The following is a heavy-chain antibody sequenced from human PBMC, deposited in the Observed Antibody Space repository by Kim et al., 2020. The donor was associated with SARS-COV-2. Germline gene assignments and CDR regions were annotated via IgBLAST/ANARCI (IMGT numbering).Heavy chain of an antibody. D-gene: IGHD3-22*01. J-gene: IGHJ4*02. Sequence: SVKVSCKASGGTFSSYAISWVRQAPGQGLEWMGGIIPIFGTANYAQKFQGRVTITADESTSTAYMELSSLRSEDTAVYYCARGGSNYETRNTQDYWGQGALVTVSS. V-gene: IGHV1-69*13. CDR3: ARGGSNYETRNTQDY. CDR1: GGTFSSYA. CDR2: IIPIFGTA.